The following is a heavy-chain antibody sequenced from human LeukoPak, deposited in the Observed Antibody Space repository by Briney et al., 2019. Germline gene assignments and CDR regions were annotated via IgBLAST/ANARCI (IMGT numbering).Heavy chain of an antibody. J-gene: IGHJ4*02. D-gene: IGHD1-26*01. CDR2: ITNHGTRT. CDR3: ARDWDHSPDF. Sequence: GGSLRLSCAASGFTFSTYIMNWVRQAPGKGLEWLSFITNHGTRTDYVDSVKGRFTISRDNGRNSLYLQMDSLRAEDTAVYYCARDWDHSPDFWGQGTLVTVSS. V-gene: IGHV3-48*04. CDR1: GFTFSTYI.